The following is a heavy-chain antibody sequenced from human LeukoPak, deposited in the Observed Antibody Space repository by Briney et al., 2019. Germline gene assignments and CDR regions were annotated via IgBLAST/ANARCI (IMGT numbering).Heavy chain of an antibody. CDR1: GVPISIYH. Sequence: PSETLSLTCNVAGVPISIYHWSWIRQAPGKGLEWIGYISYSGETNYNPSLKSRVTISQDTSTNQFTLKLTSVTAADTAIYYCASAPNKNFFDYWGQGTLVTVSS. CDR3: ASAPNKNFFDY. V-gene: IGHV4-59*01. CDR2: ISYSGET. J-gene: IGHJ4*02.